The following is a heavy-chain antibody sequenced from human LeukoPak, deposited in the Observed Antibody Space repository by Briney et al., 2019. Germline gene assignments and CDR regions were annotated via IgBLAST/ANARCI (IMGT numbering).Heavy chain of an antibody. CDR2: IYPGDSDT. D-gene: IGHD6-19*01. CDR1: GYSFTSYW. CDR3: ARQVPGIAVALGWVFDI. Sequence: GESLKISCKGSGYSFTSYWIGWVRQMPGKGLEWMGIIYPGDSDTRYSPSFQGQVTISADKSISTAYLQWSSLKASDTAMYYCARQVPGIAVALGWVFDIWGQGTMVTVSS. V-gene: IGHV5-51*01. J-gene: IGHJ3*02.